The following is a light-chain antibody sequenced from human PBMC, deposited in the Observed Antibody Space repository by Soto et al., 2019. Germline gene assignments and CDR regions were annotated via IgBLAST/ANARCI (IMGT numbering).Light chain of an antibody. CDR2: EVT. J-gene: IGLJ1*01. CDR3: GSYAGGNTFV. Sequence: QSALTQSPFASGSPGQSVTISCIGTSSDVGGYNYVSWYQHHPGKAPKLIIYEVTKRPSGVPDRFSGSRSGTTASLTVSGLQAEDEADYYCGSYAGGNTFVFGTGTQLTVL. CDR1: SSDVGGYNY. V-gene: IGLV2-8*01.